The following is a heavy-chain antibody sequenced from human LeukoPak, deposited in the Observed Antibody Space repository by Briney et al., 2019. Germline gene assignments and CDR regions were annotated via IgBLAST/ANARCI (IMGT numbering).Heavy chain of an antibody. CDR2: IYSDGST. V-gene: IGHV3-53*05. Sequence: PGGSLRLSCAASGFSVSNNYMSWVRQAPGKGLEFVSVIYSDGSTYYADSVKGRFTISRDNSKNTLYLQMNSLRAEDTAVYYCARAPGSGWFFDYWGQGTLVTVSS. D-gene: IGHD6-19*01. CDR3: ARAPGSGWFFDY. J-gene: IGHJ4*02. CDR1: GFSVSNNY.